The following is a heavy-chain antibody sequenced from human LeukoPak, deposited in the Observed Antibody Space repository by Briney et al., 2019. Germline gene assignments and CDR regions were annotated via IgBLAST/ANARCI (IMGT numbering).Heavy chain of an antibody. CDR1: GGSISSGTYY. CDR2: FYTREST. V-gene: IGHV4-61*02. D-gene: IGHD1-26*01. Sequence: SQTLSLICTVSGGSISSGTYYWNWIRQPAWKGLEWIGRFYTRESTNYNPSLKSRVTISVETSKNQVSLKLSSVTAADTAVYYCARDKGIVGATNEPDAFDIWGQGTMVTVSS. J-gene: IGHJ3*02. CDR3: ARDKGIVGATNEPDAFDI.